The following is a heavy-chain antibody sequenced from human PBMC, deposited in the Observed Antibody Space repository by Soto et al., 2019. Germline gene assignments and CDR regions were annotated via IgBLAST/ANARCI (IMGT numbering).Heavy chain of an antibody. V-gene: IGHV1-69*08. Sequence: QVQLVQSGAEVKKPGSSVKVSCKASGGTFSSYTISWVRQAPGQGLEWMGRIIPILGIANYAQKFQGRVTVTADKSTSTAYMGLSSLRSEDTDVYYCAGEGGGGLAWGQGTLVTVSS. J-gene: IGHJ5*02. CDR1: GGTFSSYT. CDR3: AGEGGGGLA. CDR2: IIPILGIA. D-gene: IGHD3-16*01.